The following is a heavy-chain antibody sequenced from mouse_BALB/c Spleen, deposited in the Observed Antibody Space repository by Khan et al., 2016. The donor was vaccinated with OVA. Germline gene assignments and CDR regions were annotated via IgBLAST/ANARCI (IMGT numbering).Heavy chain of an antibody. CDR2: ISSGSATI. Sequence: EVELVESGGGLVQPGGSRKLSCVASGFTFSHFGMHWVRQAPEKGLEWVAYISSGSATIYYADTMKGRFTISRDNPTNTLFLHMTSLRSEDTAMYYCARSKITTWYFDVWGAGTTITVTS. D-gene: IGHD2-4*01. CDR3: ARSKITTWYFDV. CDR1: GFTFSHFG. J-gene: IGHJ1*01. V-gene: IGHV5-17*02.